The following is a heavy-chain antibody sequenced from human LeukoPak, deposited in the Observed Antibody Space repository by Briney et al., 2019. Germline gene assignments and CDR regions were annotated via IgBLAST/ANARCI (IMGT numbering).Heavy chain of an antibody. CDR1: GYTFTSYG. J-gene: IGHJ6*02. D-gene: IGHD5-18*01. CDR2: ISGYNGNT. V-gene: IGHV1-18*01. CDR3: ARAYSYGSDYYHGMDV. Sequence: ASVKVSCKASGYTFTSYGISWVRQAPGQGLEWMGWISGYNGNTKYAHKVQGRVTMTTDTSTGTAYMELRSLRSDDTAVYYCARAYSYGSDYYHGMDVWGQGTTVTVSS.